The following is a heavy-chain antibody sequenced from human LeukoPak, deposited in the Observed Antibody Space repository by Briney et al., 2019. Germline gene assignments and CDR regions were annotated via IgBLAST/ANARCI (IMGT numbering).Heavy chain of an antibody. D-gene: IGHD3-3*01. CDR3: VRGWSGYYAVDY. J-gene: IGHJ4*02. CDR1: GFTLSSYW. V-gene: IGHV3-74*01. CDR2: IKTDGSST. Sequence: GGSLRLSCAASGFTLSSYWMHWVRQAPGKGLVWVSRIKTDGSSTNYADFVKGRFTISRDNAKNTVYLQMNSLRAEDTAVYYCVRGWSGYYAVDYWGQGTLVTVSS.